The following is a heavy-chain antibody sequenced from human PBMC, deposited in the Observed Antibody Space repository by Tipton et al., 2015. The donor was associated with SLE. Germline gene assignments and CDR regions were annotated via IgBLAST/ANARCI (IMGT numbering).Heavy chain of an antibody. CDR3: AKQYGSKGGNVDSSGYCGY. V-gene: IGHV3-23*01. CDR1: GFTFTNYA. CDR2: IRGSGDTT. Sequence: GSLRLSCAASGFTFTNYAMTWVRQAPGRGLEWVSAIRGSGDTTYYADSVKGRFTISRDNSKNTLYLQMNSLRAEDTAVYSCAKQYGSKGGNVDSSGYCGYWGQGTLVTVSS. D-gene: IGHD3-22*01. J-gene: IGHJ4*02.